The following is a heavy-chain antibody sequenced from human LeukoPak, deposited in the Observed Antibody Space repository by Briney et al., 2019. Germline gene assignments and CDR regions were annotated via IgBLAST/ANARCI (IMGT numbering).Heavy chain of an antibody. Sequence: PGGSLRLSCAASGFTFSSYGMHWVRQAPGKGLEWVAVISYDGSNKYYADSVKGRFTISRDNSKNTLYLQMNSLRAEDTAVYYCAKAGHRYSSSWYRDFDYWGQGTLATVSS. V-gene: IGHV3-30*18. CDR3: AKAGHRYSSSWYRDFDY. CDR2: ISYDGSNK. CDR1: GFTFSSYG. D-gene: IGHD6-13*01. J-gene: IGHJ4*02.